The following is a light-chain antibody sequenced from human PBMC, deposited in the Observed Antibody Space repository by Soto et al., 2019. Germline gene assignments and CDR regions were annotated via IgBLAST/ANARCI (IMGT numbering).Light chain of an antibody. CDR2: GAS. V-gene: IGKV3-20*01. CDR1: QSVSSSY. Sequence: EIVLTQSPGTLSLSPGERATLSCRASQSVSSSYLAWYQQKPGQAPRLLIYGASSRATSIPDRFSGSGSGTDFTLTISKLEPEDVAVYYCQQYGSSRTFGQGTKGEIK. CDR3: QQYGSSRT. J-gene: IGKJ1*01.